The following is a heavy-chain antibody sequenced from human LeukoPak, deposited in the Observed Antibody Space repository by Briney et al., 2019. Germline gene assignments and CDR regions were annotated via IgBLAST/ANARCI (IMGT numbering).Heavy chain of an antibody. CDR3: ARAMIVVVSSLSVHFDY. CDR1: GGSFSGYC. V-gene: IGHV4-30-4*08. CDR2: IYYSGST. D-gene: IGHD3-22*01. Sequence: SETLSLTCTVYGGSFSGYCWSWIRQPPGKGLEWIGYIYYSGSTYYNPSLKSRVTISVDTSKNQFSLKLSSVTAADTAVYYCARAMIVVVSSLSVHFDYWGQGTLVTVSS. J-gene: IGHJ4*02.